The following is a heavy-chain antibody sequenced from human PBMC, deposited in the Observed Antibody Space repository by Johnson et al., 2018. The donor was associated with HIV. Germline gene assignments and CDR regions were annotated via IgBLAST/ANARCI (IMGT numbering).Heavy chain of an antibody. CDR1: GFTFSDAW. D-gene: IGHD1-1*01. CDR3: TTGLYWNDAFNI. CDR2: LKSKTDGGTI. V-gene: IGHV3-15*01. J-gene: IGHJ3*02. Sequence: VQLVESGGDLVNPGGSLRLSCAASGFTFSDAWMNWVRQAPGKGLEWVGRLKSKTDGGTIDYAAPVTGRFTISRDGSTNTLYLHMNGLKTEDTGVYYCTTGLYWNDAFNIWGQGTMVSVSS.